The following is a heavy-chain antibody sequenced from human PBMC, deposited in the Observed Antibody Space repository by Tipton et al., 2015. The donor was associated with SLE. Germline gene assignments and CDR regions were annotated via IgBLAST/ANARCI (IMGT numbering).Heavy chain of an antibody. CDR1: GGSISSYY. CDR2: IYYSGST. CDR3: ARDPSTRVDSSGYPYYYYGMDV. J-gene: IGHJ6*02. V-gene: IGHV4-59*01. D-gene: IGHD3-22*01. Sequence: TLSLTCTVSGGSISSYYWSWIRQPPGKGLEWIGYIYYSGSTNYNPSLKSRVTISVDTSKNQFSLKLSSVTAADTAVYYCARDPSTRVDSSGYPYYYYGMDVWDQGTTVTVSS.